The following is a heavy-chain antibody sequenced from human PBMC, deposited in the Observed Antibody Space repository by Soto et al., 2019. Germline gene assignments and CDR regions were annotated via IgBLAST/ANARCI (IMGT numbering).Heavy chain of an antibody. J-gene: IGHJ4*02. D-gene: IGHD3-10*02. CDR2: IRFDGSNI. Sequence: VQMVESGGGVVQPGGSLRLSCAVSESIFRGYGMHWVRQAPGKGLEWVAIIRFDGSNIHYADYVMGRFTISRDNSKNMLYLEMNNLRVEDTAVYYCAGDGVGVTTFWGFLDYWGQGTLVTVSA. CDR3: AGDGVGVTTFWGFLDY. V-gene: IGHV3-33*01. CDR1: ESIFRGYG.